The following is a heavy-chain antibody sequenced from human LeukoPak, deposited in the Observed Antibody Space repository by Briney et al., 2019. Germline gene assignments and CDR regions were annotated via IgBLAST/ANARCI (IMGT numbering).Heavy chain of an antibody. Sequence: ASVKVSCXASGYTFTGYYMHWVRQAPGQGLEWMGWINPNSGGTNYAQKFQGRVTMTRDTSISTAYMELSRLRSDDTAVYYCASGGSGSYSPYYFDYWGQGTLVTVSS. V-gene: IGHV1-2*02. CDR3: ASGGSGSYSPYYFDY. D-gene: IGHD3-10*01. CDR2: INPNSGGT. CDR1: GYTFTGYY. J-gene: IGHJ4*02.